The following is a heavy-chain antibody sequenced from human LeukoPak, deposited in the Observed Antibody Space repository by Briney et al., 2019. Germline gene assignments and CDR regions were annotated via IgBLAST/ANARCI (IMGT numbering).Heavy chain of an antibody. CDR1: GGSLSSGDYY. D-gene: IGHD2-2*02. CDR2: IYYSGST. Sequence: TLSLTRTVSGGSLSSGDYYWSWIRPPPGKGLGWIGYIYYSGSTYYNPSLKNRATISVDKSKNQLSLKLRSVTAADTAVYYCARAGNQLLYFHYFDNWGQGTLVTVSS. V-gene: IGHV4-30-4*01. CDR3: ARAGNQLLYFHYFDN. J-gene: IGHJ4*02.